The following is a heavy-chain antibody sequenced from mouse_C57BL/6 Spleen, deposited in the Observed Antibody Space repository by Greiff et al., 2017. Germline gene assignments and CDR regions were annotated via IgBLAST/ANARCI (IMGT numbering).Heavy chain of an antibody. V-gene: IGHV1-55*01. CDR3: AIAVVARGDY. Sequence: QVQLQQSGAELVKPGASVKMSCKASGYTFTSYWITWVKQRPGQGLEWIGDLYPGSGSTNYNEKFKSKATLTVDTSSSTAYMQLSSLTSEDSAVYYFAIAVVARGDYWGQGTTLTVSS. J-gene: IGHJ2*01. CDR1: GYTFTSYW. D-gene: IGHD1-1*01. CDR2: LYPGSGST.